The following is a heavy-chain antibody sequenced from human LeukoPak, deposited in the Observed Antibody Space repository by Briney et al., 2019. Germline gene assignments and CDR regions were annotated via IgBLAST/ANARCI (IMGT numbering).Heavy chain of an antibody. CDR1: GYSISSGYY. D-gene: IGHD6-19*01. CDR2: IYLGGNT. Sequence: SETLSLTCAVSGYSISSGYYWGWIRQPPGKGLEWIGCIYLGGNTYYNPSLKSRVTILIDTSRNHFSLKLNSVSAADTAVHYCARVAVARVGLNWFDPWGQGALVTVSS. CDR3: ARVAVARVGLNWFDP. J-gene: IGHJ5*02. V-gene: IGHV4-38-2*01.